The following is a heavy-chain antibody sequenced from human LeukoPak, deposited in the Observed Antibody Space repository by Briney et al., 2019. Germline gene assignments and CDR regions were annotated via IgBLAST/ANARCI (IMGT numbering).Heavy chain of an antibody. CDR3: ARDWYGGNQIDY. CDR1: GYTFTGYY. CDR2: VNPNSGGT. V-gene: IGHV1-2*02. J-gene: IGHJ4*02. D-gene: IGHD4-23*01. Sequence: ASVKVSCKASGYTFTGYYMHWVRQAPGQGLEWMGWVNPNSGGTNYAQKFQGRVTMTRDTSISTAYMELSRLRSDDTAVYYCARDWYGGNQIDYWGQGTLVTVSS.